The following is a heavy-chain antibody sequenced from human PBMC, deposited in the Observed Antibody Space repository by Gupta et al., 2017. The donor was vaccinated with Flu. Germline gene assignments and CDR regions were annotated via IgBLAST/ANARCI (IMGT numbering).Heavy chain of an antibody. D-gene: IGHD7-27*01. CDR2: ISYDGSNK. J-gene: IGHJ4*02. V-gene: IGHV3-30-3*01. Sequence: RQAPGKGLEWVAVISYDGSNKYYADSVKGRFTISRDGSKNTVYVQMDSLGADDTAVYYCARGPGTHNWGSGDYFDYWGQGTLVTVSS. CDR3: ARGPGTHNWGSGDYFDY.